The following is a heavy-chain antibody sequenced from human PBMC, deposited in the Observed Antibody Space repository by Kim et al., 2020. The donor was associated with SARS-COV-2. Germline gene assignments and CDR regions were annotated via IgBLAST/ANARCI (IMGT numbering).Heavy chain of an antibody. CDR2: IKQDGSEK. CDR3: AASRGGYSYGFFY. V-gene: IGHV3-7*01. CDR1: GFTFSSYW. J-gene: IGHJ4*02. D-gene: IGHD5-18*01. Sequence: GGSLRLSCAASGFTFSSYWMSWVRQAPGKGLEWVANIKQDGSEKYYVDSVKGRFTISRDNAKNSLYLQMNSLRAEDTAVYYCAASRGGYSYGFFYWGQGTLVTVSS.